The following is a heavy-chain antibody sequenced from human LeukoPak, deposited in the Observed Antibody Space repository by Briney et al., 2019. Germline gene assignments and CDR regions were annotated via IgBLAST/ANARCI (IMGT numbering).Heavy chain of an antibody. CDR2: ISGSGGST. CDR3: AKDLLASQYCTTTSCYLFDY. J-gene: IGHJ4*02. CDR1: GFTFSNYA. Sequence: PGGSLRLSCAASGFTFSNYAMSWVRQAPGKGLEWVSGISGSGGSTYYADSVKGRFTISRDNSKNTLYLQMNSLRAEDTAVYYCAKDLLASQYCTTTSCYLFDYWGQGTLVTVSS. D-gene: IGHD2-2*01. V-gene: IGHV3-23*01.